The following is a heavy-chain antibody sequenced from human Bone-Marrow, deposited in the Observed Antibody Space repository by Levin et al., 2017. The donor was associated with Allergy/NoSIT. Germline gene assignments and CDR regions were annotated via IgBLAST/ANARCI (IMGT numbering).Heavy chain of an antibody. CDR3: AKDCGCTHMADAFDI. J-gene: IGHJ3*02. D-gene: IGHD2-21*01. CDR1: GFTFSSYA. Sequence: GESLKISCAASGFTFSSYAMSWVRQAPGKGLEWVSAISGSGGSTYYADSVKGRFTISRDNSKNTLYLQMNSLRAEDTAVYYCAKDCGCTHMADAFDIWGQGTMVTVSS. CDR2: ISGSGGST. V-gene: IGHV3-23*01.